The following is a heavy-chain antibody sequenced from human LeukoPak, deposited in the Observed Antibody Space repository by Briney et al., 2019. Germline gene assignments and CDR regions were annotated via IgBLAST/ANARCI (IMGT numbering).Heavy chain of an antibody. CDR3: ARLGTYDILTGYLGAFDI. D-gene: IGHD3-9*01. CDR1: GYSFTSYW. V-gene: IGHV5-51*01. J-gene: IGHJ3*02. Sequence: GESLKISCKGSGYSFTSYWIGWVRQMPGKGLEWMGIIYPGDSDTRYSPSFQGQVTILADKSISTAYLQWSSLKASDTAMYYCARLGTYDILTGYLGAFDIWGQGTMVTVSS. CDR2: IYPGDSDT.